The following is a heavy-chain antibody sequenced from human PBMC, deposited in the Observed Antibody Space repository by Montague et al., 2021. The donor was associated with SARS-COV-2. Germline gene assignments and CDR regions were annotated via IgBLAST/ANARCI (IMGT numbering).Heavy chain of an antibody. D-gene: IGHD1-1*01. CDR3: VRDHDQVFDY. CDR2: IYYRSNWSH. J-gene: IGHJ4*02. V-gene: IGHV6-1*01. CDR1: GDSVSTYGVA. Sequence: CAISGDSVSTYGVAWDWIRQSPSRGLEWLGRIYYRSNWSHDYAPSVKSRIIVNPDTPKNQFSLQLNSVTPEDTAVYYCVRDHDQVFDYWGEGTLVTVSS.